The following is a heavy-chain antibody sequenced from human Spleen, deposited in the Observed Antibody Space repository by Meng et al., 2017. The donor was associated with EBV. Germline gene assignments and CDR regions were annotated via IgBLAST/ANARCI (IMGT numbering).Heavy chain of an antibody. Sequence: QVQLPEAAPRALRPSQTLSLTCAASGGSISTGGYVWSWIRQPPGKGLEWIGYIYCSGDTYYSPSLKSRLTVSVDRSKNQFSLKLTSVTAADTAVYYCARFNREGAGRFDYWGHGTLVTVSS. CDR1: GGSISTGGYV. V-gene: IGHV4-30-4*01. CDR3: ARFNREGAGRFDY. CDR2: IYCSGDT. J-gene: IGHJ4*01. D-gene: IGHD5-24*01.